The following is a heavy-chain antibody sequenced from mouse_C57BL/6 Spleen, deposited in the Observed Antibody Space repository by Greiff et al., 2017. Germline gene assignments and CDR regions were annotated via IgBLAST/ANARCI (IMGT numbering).Heavy chain of an antibody. V-gene: IGHV5-6*02. D-gene: IGHD2-2*01. CDR1: GFTFSSYG. CDR3: ARRGYDGGWFAY. Sequence: EVMLVESGGDLVKPGGSLKLSCAASGFTFSSYGMSWVRQTPDKRLEWVATISSGGSYTYYPDSVKGRFTISRDNAKNTLYLQMSSLKSEDTAMYYCARRGYDGGWFAYWGQGTLVTVSA. J-gene: IGHJ3*01. CDR2: ISSGGSYT.